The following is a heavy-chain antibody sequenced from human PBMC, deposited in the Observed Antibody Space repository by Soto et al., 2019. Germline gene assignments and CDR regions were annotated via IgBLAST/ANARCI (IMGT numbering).Heavy chain of an antibody. Sequence: QVQLQESGPGLVKPSQTLSLTCTVSGGSISRGDYYWSWIRQHPGKGLEWIGYIYYSGSTYYNPSLKSRVTISVDTSKNPFSLKLSSVTAADTDVYYCARWWSGSRQGFDPWGQGTLVTVSS. D-gene: IGHD3-3*01. J-gene: IGHJ5*02. CDR2: IYYSGST. CDR3: ARWWSGSRQGFDP. CDR1: GGSISRGDYY. V-gene: IGHV4-31*03.